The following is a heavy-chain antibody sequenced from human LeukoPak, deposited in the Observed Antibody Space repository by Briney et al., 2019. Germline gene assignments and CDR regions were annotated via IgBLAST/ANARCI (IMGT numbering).Heavy chain of an antibody. J-gene: IGHJ4*02. D-gene: IGHD4-17*01. CDR2: IKQDGSEK. CDR3: ARDLEVTTWNYFDY. Sequence: GGSLRLSCAASGFTFSSYWMSWVRQAPGKGLEWVANIKQDGSEKYYVDSVKGRFTISRDNAKNSLYLQMNSVRAEDTAVYYCARDLEVTTWNYFDYWGQGTLVTVSS. CDR1: GFTFSSYW. V-gene: IGHV3-7*01.